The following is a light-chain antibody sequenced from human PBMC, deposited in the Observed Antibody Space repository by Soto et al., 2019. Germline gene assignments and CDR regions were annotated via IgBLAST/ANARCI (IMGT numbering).Light chain of an antibody. CDR1: SSDVGSYNL. CDR3: CSYAQRSIVV. CDR2: EGN. V-gene: IGLV2-23*01. Sequence: QPVLTQPASVSGAPGQSITISCTGTSSDVGSYNLVSWYQHHPGKVPKLMIYEGNKRPSGVSNRFSGSKSGNTASLTISGLQAEDEADYYCCSYAQRSIVVFGGGTQLTVL. J-gene: IGLJ2*01.